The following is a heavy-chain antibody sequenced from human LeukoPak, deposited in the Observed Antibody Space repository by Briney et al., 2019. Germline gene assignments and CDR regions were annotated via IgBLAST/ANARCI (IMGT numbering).Heavy chain of an antibody. D-gene: IGHD2-2*01. J-gene: IGHJ5*02. Sequence: GASVKVSCKASRGTFSTNAISWVRQAPGQGLEWLGGIIPIFGTANYAQKFQGRVTITADESTSTAYMELSSLRSEDTAVYYCARDARHRYCSTTNCYRGWFDPWGQGTLVTVSS. CDR1: RGTFSTNA. CDR3: ARDARHRYCSTTNCYRGWFDP. CDR2: IIPIFGTA. V-gene: IGHV1-69*13.